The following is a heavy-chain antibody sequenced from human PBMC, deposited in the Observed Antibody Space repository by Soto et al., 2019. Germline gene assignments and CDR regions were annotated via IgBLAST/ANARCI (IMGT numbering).Heavy chain of an antibody. CDR2: ISGSGGST. CDR1: GFTFSSYA. Sequence: QPGGSLRLSCAASGFTFSSYAMSWVRQAPGKGLEWVSAISGSGGSTYYADSVKGRFTISRDNSKNTLYLQMNSLRAEDTAVYYCAKDPLYSYGFYVAAFDIWGQGTMVTVSS. D-gene: IGHD5-18*01. J-gene: IGHJ3*02. V-gene: IGHV3-23*01. CDR3: AKDPLYSYGFYVAAFDI.